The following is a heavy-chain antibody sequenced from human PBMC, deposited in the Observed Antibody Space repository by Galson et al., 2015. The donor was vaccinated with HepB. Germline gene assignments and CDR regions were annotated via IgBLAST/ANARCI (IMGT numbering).Heavy chain of an antibody. CDR1: GYTFTSYG. D-gene: IGHD2-2*01. V-gene: IGHV1-18*04. Sequence: SVKVSCKASGYTFTSYGISWVRQAPGQGLEWMGWISAYNGNTNYAQKLQGRVTMTTDTSTSTAYMELRSLRSDDTAVYYCARDLSCSSTSCYWKNHYYYYGMDVWGQGTTVTVSS. CDR3: ARDLSCSSTSCYWKNHYYYYGMDV. CDR2: ISAYNGNT. J-gene: IGHJ6*02.